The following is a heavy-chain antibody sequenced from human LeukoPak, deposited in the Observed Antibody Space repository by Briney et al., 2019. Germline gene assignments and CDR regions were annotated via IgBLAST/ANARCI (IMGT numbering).Heavy chain of an antibody. Sequence: PGGSLRLSCTASGFTLGDYAMSWVRQAPGKGLEWVGFIRSKAYGGTTEYAASVKGRFTISRDDSKSIAYLQMNSLKTEDTAVYYCTRGLGPRLLWFGELLPLVDMDVWGQGTTVTVSS. CDR1: GFTLGDYA. V-gene: IGHV3-49*04. CDR3: TRGLGPRLLWFGELLPLVDMDV. CDR2: IRSKAYGGTT. D-gene: IGHD3-10*01. J-gene: IGHJ6*02.